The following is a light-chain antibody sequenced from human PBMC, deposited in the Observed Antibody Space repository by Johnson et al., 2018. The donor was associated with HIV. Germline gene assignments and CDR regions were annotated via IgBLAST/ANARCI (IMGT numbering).Light chain of an antibody. J-gene: IGLJ1*01. Sequence: VLTQPPSVSAAPGQTVTISCSGSSSNIGNNYVSWYQQLPGTAPKLLIYDNNKRPSGIPDRFSGSKSGTSATLGITGLQTGDEADYYCGTWDSSLSAAGVFGTVTKVTVL. CDR1: SSNIGNNY. CDR3: GTWDSSLSAAGV. V-gene: IGLV1-51*01. CDR2: DNN.